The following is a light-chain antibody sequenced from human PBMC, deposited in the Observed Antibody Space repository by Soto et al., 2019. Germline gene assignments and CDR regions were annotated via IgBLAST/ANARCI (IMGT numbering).Light chain of an antibody. CDR1: QSVTNN. CDR2: SAS. Sequence: VMTQSPATLSVSPGERATLSCRASQSVTNNLAWYHQRPGQAPRLLMYSASARATGVPARFSGSGSGTEFTLTISSLQSEDFGVYYCQQYDYWWTFGQGTKVEI. J-gene: IGKJ1*01. CDR3: QQYDYWWT. V-gene: IGKV3-15*01.